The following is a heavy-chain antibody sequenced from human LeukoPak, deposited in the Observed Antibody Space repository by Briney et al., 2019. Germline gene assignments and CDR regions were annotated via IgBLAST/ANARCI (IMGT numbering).Heavy chain of an antibody. CDR1: GGSFSAFV. J-gene: IGHJ4*02. CDR2: INHSGST. D-gene: IGHD1-20*01. CDR3: ARRITGTTSDSFDY. V-gene: IGHV4-34*01. Sequence: SETLSLTCTVSGGSFSAFVWSWIRQPPGKGLEWIGEINHSGSTNYNPSLKSRVTMSVDTSKNQFSLKLTSVTAADTAVYYCARRITGTTSDSFDYWGQGTLVTVSS.